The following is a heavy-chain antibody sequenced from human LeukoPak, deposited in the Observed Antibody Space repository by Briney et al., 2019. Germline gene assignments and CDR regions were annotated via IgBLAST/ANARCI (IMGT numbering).Heavy chain of an antibody. CDR1: GFPVSSNY. CDR2: IYTVGST. Sequence: GGSLRLSCAASGFPVSSNYMGWVRQAPGKGLEWVSVIYTVGSTYYADSVKGRFTISRDNSKNTLYLQMNSLRAEDTAVYYCARDYYASGSYAFDIWGQGTMVTVSS. J-gene: IGHJ3*02. V-gene: IGHV3-53*01. D-gene: IGHD3-10*01. CDR3: ARDYYASGSYAFDI.